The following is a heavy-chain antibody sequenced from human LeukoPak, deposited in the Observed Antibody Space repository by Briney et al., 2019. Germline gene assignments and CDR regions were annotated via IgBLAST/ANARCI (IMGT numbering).Heavy chain of an antibody. CDR1: GFTFSSYA. D-gene: IGHD2-15*01. CDR2: ISGSGGST. Sequence: GGSLRLSCAASGFTFSSYAMSWVRQAPGKGLEWVSAISGSGGSTYYADSVKGRFTVSRDNAKKTLYVQMNLLRAEDTAFYYCARGIGYCSGGTCSSTAFDIWGQGTMVTVSS. CDR3: ARGIGYCSGGTCSSTAFDI. V-gene: IGHV3-23*01. J-gene: IGHJ3*02.